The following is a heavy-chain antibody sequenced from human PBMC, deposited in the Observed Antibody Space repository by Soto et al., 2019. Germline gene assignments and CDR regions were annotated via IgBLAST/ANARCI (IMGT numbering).Heavy chain of an antibody. CDR1: GGTFSSYA. Sequence: QVQLVQSGAEVKKPGSSVKVSCKASGGTFSSYAISWVGQAPGQGLEWMGGILPICGTANYAQKLQGRVTTTADDSTSTDYMPLCSLRSEDTAGYYCARSQGSSTILDIYYYYYYGMDVWGQLPTVPVSS. D-gene: IGHD2-2*01. V-gene: IGHV1-69*01. CDR3: ARSQGSSTILDIYYYYYYGMDV. J-gene: IGHJ6*02. CDR2: ILPICGTA.